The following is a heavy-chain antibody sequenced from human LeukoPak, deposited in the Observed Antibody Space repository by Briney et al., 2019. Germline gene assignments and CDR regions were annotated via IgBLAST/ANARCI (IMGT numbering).Heavy chain of an antibody. J-gene: IGHJ3*02. D-gene: IGHD2-15*01. Sequence: PSETLSLTCTVSGGSISSSSYYWGWIRQPPGKGLEWIGSIYYSGSTYYNPSLKSRVTISVDTSKNQFSLKLSSVTAADTAVYYCARLSGFVRYCSGGSCSLGAFDIWGQGTMVTVSS. CDR3: ARLSGFVRYCSGGSCSLGAFDI. CDR2: IYYSGST. CDR1: GGSISSSSYY. V-gene: IGHV4-39*01.